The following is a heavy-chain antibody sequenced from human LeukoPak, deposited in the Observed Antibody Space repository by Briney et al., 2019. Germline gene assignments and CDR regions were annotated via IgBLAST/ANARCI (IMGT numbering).Heavy chain of an antibody. D-gene: IGHD3-10*01. CDR1: GGSISSSNW. Sequence: SETLSLTCAVSGGSISSSNWWSWVRQPPGKGLEWIGEIYHSGSTNYNPSLKSRVTISVDKSKNQFSLKLSSVTTADTAVYYCARAMYYYGSGSLKAGFDYWGQGTLVTVSS. CDR2: IYHSGST. V-gene: IGHV4-4*02. CDR3: ARAMYYYGSGSLKAGFDY. J-gene: IGHJ4*02.